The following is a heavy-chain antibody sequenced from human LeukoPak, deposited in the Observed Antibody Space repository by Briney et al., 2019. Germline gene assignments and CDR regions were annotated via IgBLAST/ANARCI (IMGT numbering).Heavy chain of an antibody. D-gene: IGHD6-19*01. Sequence: SQTLSLTCTVSGGSISSGGYYWSWIRQPPGKGLEWIGYIYHSGSTYYNPSLKSRVTISVDTSKNQFSLKLSSVTAADTAVYYCARVEIAVAGTGGLYNWFDPWGQGTLVTVSS. V-gene: IGHV4-30-2*01. CDR3: ARVEIAVAGTGGLYNWFDP. J-gene: IGHJ5*02. CDR2: IYHSGST. CDR1: GGSISSGGYY.